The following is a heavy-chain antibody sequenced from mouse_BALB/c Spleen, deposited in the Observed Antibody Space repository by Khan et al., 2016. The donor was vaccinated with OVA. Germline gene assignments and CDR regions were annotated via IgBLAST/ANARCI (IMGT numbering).Heavy chain of an antibody. Sequence: QVQLKQSGPGLVAPSQSLSITCTVSGFSLTDYAVSWIRQPPGKGLEWLGVIWVSGSKYYNSVLKPRLSISKDNFKSQVFLMMNSLQADDTAMYYCARDPPYYFMDYWGQGTSVTVSS. J-gene: IGHJ4*01. CDR1: GFSLTDYA. CDR2: IWVSGSK. V-gene: IGHV2-6-5*01. CDR3: ARDPPYYFMDY.